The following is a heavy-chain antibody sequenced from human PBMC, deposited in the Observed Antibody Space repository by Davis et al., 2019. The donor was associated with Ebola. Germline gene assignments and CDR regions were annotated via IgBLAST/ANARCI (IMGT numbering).Heavy chain of an antibody. D-gene: IGHD5-12*01. V-gene: IGHV4-59*08. CDR2: VSDTWST. Sequence: MPSETLSLTCTVSGASISSYSWSWIRQSPGKGLEWIGYVSDTWSTEFNPSLMSRVSILVDTSKNQSSLDLTSVTAADTAVYYCARHESGHSGSFDSWGQGTLVTVSS. J-gene: IGHJ4*02. CDR1: GASISSYS. CDR3: ARHESGHSGSFDS.